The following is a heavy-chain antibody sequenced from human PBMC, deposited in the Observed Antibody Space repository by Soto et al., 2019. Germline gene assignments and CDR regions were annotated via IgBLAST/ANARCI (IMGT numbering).Heavy chain of an antibody. Sequence: PGESLKISCRCSGYTFSNFWIAWVRHLPWKGLEWMGIIYPGDHETRYSPSFHGKVTISADKSINTAYLQWSSLEASDSAFYYCARSPRSSPYFDYWGQGALVTVSS. CDR3: ARSPRSSPYFDY. J-gene: IGHJ4*02. D-gene: IGHD6-13*01. CDR2: IYPGDHET. V-gene: IGHV5-51*01. CDR1: GYTFSNFW.